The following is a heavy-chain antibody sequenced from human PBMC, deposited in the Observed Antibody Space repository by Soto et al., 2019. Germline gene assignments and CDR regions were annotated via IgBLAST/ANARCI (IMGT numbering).Heavy chain of an antibody. D-gene: IGHD3-16*02. J-gene: IGHJ4*02. CDR1: GFPLSGYW. CDR3: ARTRYPYFDY. CDR2: IKQDGSEK. Sequence: PGGSLRLSCAASGFPLSGYWMSWVRQAPGKGLEWVANIKQDGSEKYYVDSVKGRFTISRDNAKNSLYLQMNSLRAEDTAVYYCARTRYPYFDYWGQGTLVTVSS. V-gene: IGHV3-7*03.